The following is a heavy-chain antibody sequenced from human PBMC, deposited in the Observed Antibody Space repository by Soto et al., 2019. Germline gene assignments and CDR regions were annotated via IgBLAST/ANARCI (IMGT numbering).Heavy chain of an antibody. J-gene: IGHJ4*02. Sequence: QVQLVESGGGVVQPGRSLRLSCAASGFTFSSYAMHWVRQAQGKGLEWVAVISYDGSNKYYADSVKGRFTISRDNSKNTLYLQMNSLRAEDTAVYYCARGLHAGWIQLWSRNTPFDYWGQGTLVTVSS. V-gene: IGHV3-30-3*01. CDR2: ISYDGSNK. CDR3: ARGLHAGWIQLWSRNTPFDY. CDR1: GFTFSSYA. D-gene: IGHD5-18*01.